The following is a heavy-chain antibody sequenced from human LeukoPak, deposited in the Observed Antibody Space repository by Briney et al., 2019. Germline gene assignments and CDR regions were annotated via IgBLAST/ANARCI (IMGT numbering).Heavy chain of an antibody. Sequence: GGSLRLSCAASGFTFSNYAIYWVRQAPGKGLEWVSAISGRGDNTYYADSVKGRFTISRDNSKNTLSLQMNSLRAEDTGVYYCAKEDYDSSGFAFDCWGQGTLVTVSS. CDR1: GFTFSNYA. J-gene: IGHJ4*02. CDR2: ISGRGDNT. V-gene: IGHV3-23*01. D-gene: IGHD3-22*01. CDR3: AKEDYDSSGFAFDC.